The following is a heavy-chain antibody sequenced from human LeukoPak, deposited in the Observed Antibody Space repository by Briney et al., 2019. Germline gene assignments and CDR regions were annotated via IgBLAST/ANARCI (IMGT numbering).Heavy chain of an antibody. CDR3: ARTLTLVIFDY. CDR2: IIPILGIA. D-gene: IGHD6-6*01. CDR1: GGTFSSYA. Sequence: AAVKVSCKASGGTFSSYAISWVRQAPGQGLEWMGRIIPILGIANYAQKFQGRVTITADKSTSTAYMELSSLRSEDTAVYYCARTLTLVIFDYWGQGTLVTVSS. J-gene: IGHJ4*02. V-gene: IGHV1-69*04.